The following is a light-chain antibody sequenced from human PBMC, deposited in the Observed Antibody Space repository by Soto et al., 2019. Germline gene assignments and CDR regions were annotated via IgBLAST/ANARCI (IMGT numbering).Light chain of an antibody. Sequence: SVLPQPPSASGTPVQRVTLSCSTSSSNLGDNAVNWYQHVPGTAPKLLIYSYDQRPSGVPDRFSGSKSGTSASLAISGLQSEDEADYYCAAWDASLDGYVFGTGTKVTVL. CDR2: SYD. V-gene: IGLV1-44*01. J-gene: IGLJ1*01. CDR1: SSNLGDNA. CDR3: AAWDASLDGYV.